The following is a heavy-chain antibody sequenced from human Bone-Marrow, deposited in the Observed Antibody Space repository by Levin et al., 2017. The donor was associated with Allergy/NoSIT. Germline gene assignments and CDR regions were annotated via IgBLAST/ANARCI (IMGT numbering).Heavy chain of an antibody. D-gene: IGHD3-16*01. CDR3: AKERFLLDY. CDR2: ISNDGSNK. Sequence: LSLTCAASGFLFSSAGMHWVRQAPGKGLEWVALISNDGSNKFYADPVKGRFTISRDNTKNTLYLQMNNLRPNDTAVYYCAKERFLLDYWGQGTLVTVSS. CDR1: GFLFSSAG. J-gene: IGHJ4*02. V-gene: IGHV3-30*18.